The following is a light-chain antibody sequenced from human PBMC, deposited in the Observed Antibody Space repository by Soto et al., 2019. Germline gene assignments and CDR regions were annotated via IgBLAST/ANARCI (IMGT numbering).Light chain of an antibody. V-gene: IGKV1-33*01. CDR2: DTS. Sequence: DIQMTQSPSSLSASVGDRVTITCQASKGINNYLDCDQQKPGNTPKHLIFDTSDLETDAPSKFSGRGSGTEFTYAISSLQPEDVAAYYCQQYHTLPSTLGVGTNVDIK. CDR3: QQYHTLPST. J-gene: IGKJ4*01. CDR1: KGINNY.